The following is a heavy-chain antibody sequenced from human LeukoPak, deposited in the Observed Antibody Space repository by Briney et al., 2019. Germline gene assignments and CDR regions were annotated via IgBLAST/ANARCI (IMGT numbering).Heavy chain of an antibody. J-gene: IGHJ5*02. CDR1: GYSISSGYY. CDR2: IHHSGRT. CDR3: ARDHLANLASRLFDP. D-gene: IGHD3-3*01. V-gene: IGHV4-38-2*02. Sequence: SETLSLTCTVSGYSISSGYYWGWIRQPPGKGLEWIGSIHHSGRTYYSPSLKSRVTISVDTSKNQFSLKLSSVTAADTAVYYCARDHLANLASRLFDPWGQGTLVTVSS.